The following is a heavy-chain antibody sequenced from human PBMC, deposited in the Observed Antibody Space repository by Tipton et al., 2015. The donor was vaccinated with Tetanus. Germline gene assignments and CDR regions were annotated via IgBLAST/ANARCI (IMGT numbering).Heavy chain of an antibody. CDR2: IYYSGST. Sequence: TLSLTCSVSGDSIRSEDYYWGWIRQSPGKGLEWLGCIYYSGSTYNNPSLKSRVSISLDASKNQFSLSLNSVTAADSATYYCARLTCSSPSCYYYYYCYVDVWGTGTAVAVSS. V-gene: IGHV4-30-4*01. CDR1: GDSIRSEDYY. J-gene: IGHJ6*03. CDR3: ARLTCSSPSCYYYYYCYVDV. D-gene: IGHD2-2*01.